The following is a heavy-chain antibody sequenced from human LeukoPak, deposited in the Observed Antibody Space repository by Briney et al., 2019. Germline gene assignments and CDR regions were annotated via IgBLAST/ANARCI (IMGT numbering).Heavy chain of an antibody. Sequence: GGSLRLSCAASGFTFSSYSMNRVRQAPGKGLEWVSAINGTAINTVYADSVKGRFTISRDYSKNTLYLQMNNLRVEDTAVYYCLARSLVEVSGNYYMDVWGKGTTVSVSS. V-gene: IGHV3-23*01. D-gene: IGHD1-26*01. J-gene: IGHJ6*03. CDR3: LARSLVEVSGNYYMDV. CDR1: GFTFSSYS. CDR2: INGTAINT.